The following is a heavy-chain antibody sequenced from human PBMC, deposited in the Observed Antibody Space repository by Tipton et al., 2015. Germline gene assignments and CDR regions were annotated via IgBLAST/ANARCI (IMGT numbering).Heavy chain of an antibody. V-gene: IGHV1-69*01. CDR2: IFPIFGIT. CDR1: GGTFSTYA. D-gene: IGHD2-21*02. Sequence: QVQLVQSGAEVKKPGTSVKVSCKASGGTFSTYAITWVRQAPGQGPEWMGGIFPIFGITNYAESFQGRLTITADESTTTAYMELHSLTYEDTAVYFCARGSPPGDSGRHKHYFNYWGQGTQVTVSS. J-gene: IGHJ4*02. CDR3: ARGSPPGDSGRHKHYFNY.